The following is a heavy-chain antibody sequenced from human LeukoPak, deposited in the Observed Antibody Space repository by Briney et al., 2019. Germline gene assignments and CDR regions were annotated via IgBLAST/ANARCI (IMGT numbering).Heavy chain of an antibody. CDR1: GASISSYY. CDR3: ARAYYDSSGYYSRGYYYGMDV. D-gene: IGHD3-22*01. Sequence: SETLSLTCTVSGASISSYYWSWIRQPPGKGREWLGYIYYSGSTNYNPSLKSRVTISVDTSKNQFSLKLSSVTAADTAVYYCARAYYDSSGYYSRGYYYGMDVWGQGTTVTVSS. V-gene: IGHV4-59*01. CDR2: IYYSGST. J-gene: IGHJ6*02.